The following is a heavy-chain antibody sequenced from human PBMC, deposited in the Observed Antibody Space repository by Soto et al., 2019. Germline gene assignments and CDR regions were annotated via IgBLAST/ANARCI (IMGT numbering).Heavy chain of an antibody. CDR2: IYYSGST. V-gene: IGHV4-59*08. CDR1: GGSISSYY. CDR3: ARGGEYCSGGSCYNPIDY. J-gene: IGHJ4*02. Sequence: SETLSLTCTVSGGSISSYYWSWIRQPPGKGLEWIGYIYYSGSTNYNPSLKSRVTISVDTSKNQFSLKLSSVTAADTAVYYCARGGEYCSGGSCYNPIDYWGQGTLVTVSS. D-gene: IGHD2-15*01.